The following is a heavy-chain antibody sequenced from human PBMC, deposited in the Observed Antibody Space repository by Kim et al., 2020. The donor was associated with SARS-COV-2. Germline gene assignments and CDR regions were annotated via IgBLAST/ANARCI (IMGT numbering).Heavy chain of an antibody. V-gene: IGHV3-30*04. Sequence: LSLTCAASGFTFSSYAMHWVRQAPGKGREWVAVISYDGSNKYYVDSVKGRFTISRDNSKNTLYLQMNSLRAEDTAVYYCARDRGGGQQLVKMGYKYYGMDVWGQGTTVTVSS. CDR3: ARDRGGGQQLVKMGYKYYGMDV. CDR2: ISYDGSNK. J-gene: IGHJ6*02. D-gene: IGHD6-13*01. CDR1: GFTFSSYA.